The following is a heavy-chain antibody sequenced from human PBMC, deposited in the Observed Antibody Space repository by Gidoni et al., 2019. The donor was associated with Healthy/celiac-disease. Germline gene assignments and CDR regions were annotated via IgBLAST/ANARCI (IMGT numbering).Heavy chain of an antibody. Sequence: QLQLQESGPGLVKPSETLSLTCTVSGGSISSSSYYWGWIRQPPGKGLEWIGSIYYSGSTYYNPSLKSRVTISVDTSKNQFSLKLSSVTAADTAVYYCARGEIVLVPAATLYGMDVWGQGTTVTVSS. CDR1: GGSISSSSYY. J-gene: IGHJ6*02. D-gene: IGHD2-2*01. V-gene: IGHV4-39*07. CDR2: IYYSGST. CDR3: ARGEIVLVPAATLYGMDV.